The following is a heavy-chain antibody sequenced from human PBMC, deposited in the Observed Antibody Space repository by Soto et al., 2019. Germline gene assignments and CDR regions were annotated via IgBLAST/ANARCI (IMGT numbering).Heavy chain of an antibody. CDR1: GFPFSSYA. J-gene: IGHJ6*02. CDR3: AKGVNYYDSSGYYSYYYNGMDV. V-gene: IGHV3-23*01. CDR2: ISGSGGST. D-gene: IGHD3-22*01. Sequence: GGSXRLSCAASGFPFSSYAMSWVRPAPGKGLEWVSAISGSGGSTYYGDSVKGRFTISRDNSESTLYLQMNSLKAEDTAVYYCAKGVNYYDSSGYYSYYYNGMDVWGQGTTVTVSS.